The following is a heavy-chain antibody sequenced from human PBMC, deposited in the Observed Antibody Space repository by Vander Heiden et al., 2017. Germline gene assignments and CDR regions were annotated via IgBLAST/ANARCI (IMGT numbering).Heavy chain of an antibody. CDR1: GDTFTSYD. CDR3: ARVPGGSYYETNWFDP. V-gene: IGHV1-8*01. Sequence: QVQLVQSGAEVEKPGASVKVACKASGDTFTSYDINWVRQATGQGLEWMGWMNPNSGNTGYAQKFQGRVTMTRNTSISTAYMELSSLRSEGTAVYYCARVPGGSYYETNWFDPWGQGTLVTVSS. D-gene: IGHD1-26*01. CDR2: MNPNSGNT. J-gene: IGHJ5*02.